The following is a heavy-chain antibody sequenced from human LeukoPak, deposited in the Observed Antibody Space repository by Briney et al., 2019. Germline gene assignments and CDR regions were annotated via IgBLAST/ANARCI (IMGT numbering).Heavy chain of an antibody. V-gene: IGHV1-69*06. CDR2: IIPMFETT. Sequence: SVRVSCKTSGGTFSSHSISWVRQAPGQGLEWMGGIIPMFETTTYAQKFQGRLTITADKSTSTAYMELSRLRSDDTAVYYCAGGRTDIVVVPATLRNYYFDYWGQGTLVTVSS. D-gene: IGHD2-2*01. CDR3: AGGRTDIVVVPATLRNYYFDY. J-gene: IGHJ4*02. CDR1: GGTFSSHS.